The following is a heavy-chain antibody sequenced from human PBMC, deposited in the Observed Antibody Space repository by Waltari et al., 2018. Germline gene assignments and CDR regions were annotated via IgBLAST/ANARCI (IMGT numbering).Heavy chain of an antibody. CDR2: IYYSGST. CDR3: ARGGGRNAFDY. J-gene: IGHJ4*02. Sequence: QVQLQESGPGLVKPSETLSLTCTVSGGPISSYYWSWIRQPPGKGLEWIGYIYYSGSTNYNPSLKSRVTISVDTSKNQFSLKLSSVTAADTAVYYCARGGGRNAFDYWGQGTLVTVSS. D-gene: IGHD2-8*01. CDR1: GGPISSYY. V-gene: IGHV4-59*01.